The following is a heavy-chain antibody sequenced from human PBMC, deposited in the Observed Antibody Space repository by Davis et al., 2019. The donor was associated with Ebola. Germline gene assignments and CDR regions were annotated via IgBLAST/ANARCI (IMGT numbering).Heavy chain of an antibody. D-gene: IGHD5-18*01. J-gene: IGHJ6*02. CDR2: IYSSGST. Sequence: LRLSCTVSAGSISSGGYYWSWIRQHPGKGLDWTAYIYSSGSTYYNPSLKSRVTISVDTSKNQFSLKLSSVTAADTAVYYCASGRYSYGIIPYGMDVWGQGTTVTVSS. CDR1: AGSISSGGYY. V-gene: IGHV4-31*03. CDR3: ASGRYSYGIIPYGMDV.